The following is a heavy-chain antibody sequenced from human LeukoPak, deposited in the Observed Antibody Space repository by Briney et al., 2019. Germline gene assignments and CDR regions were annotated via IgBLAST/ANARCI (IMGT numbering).Heavy chain of an antibody. CDR1: GLTFADYT. V-gene: IGHV3-33*08. J-gene: IGHJ1*01. Sequence: GGSLRLSCAASGLTFADYTMHWVRQAPGKGLEWVTMIWSDGGDKYYADSVKGRFTISRDNSKNTLYLQMNSLRAEDTAVYYCARRTSSGWYEYFQHWGQGTLVTVSS. D-gene: IGHD6-19*01. CDR3: ARRTSSGWYEYFQH. CDR2: IWSDGGDK.